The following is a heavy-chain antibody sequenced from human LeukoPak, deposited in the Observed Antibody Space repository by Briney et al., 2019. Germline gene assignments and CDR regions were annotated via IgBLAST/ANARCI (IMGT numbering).Heavy chain of an antibody. Sequence: GGSLRLSCAASGFTFSSFAMHWVRQAPGKGLEYVSTISSNGGSTYYANSVKGRFTISRDNSKNTLYLQMGSLRGEDMAVYYCARDSAYSSGWYNNWFDPWGQGTLVTVSS. J-gene: IGHJ5*02. CDR2: ISSNGGST. D-gene: IGHD6-19*01. V-gene: IGHV3-64*01. CDR1: GFTFSSFA. CDR3: ARDSAYSSGWYNNWFDP.